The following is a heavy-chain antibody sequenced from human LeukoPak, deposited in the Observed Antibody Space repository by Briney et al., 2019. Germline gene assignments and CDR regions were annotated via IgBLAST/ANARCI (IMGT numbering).Heavy chain of an antibody. CDR3: ARTPRINAYDRSGYYYDAFDI. CDR2: IYSSVST. V-gene: IGHV4-4*07. Sequence: SETLSLTCTVSGGSISSYYWSWIRQPAGKGLEWIGRIYSSVSTNYNPSLKSRVTMSVDTSKNHFSLKLSSVTAADTAVYYCARTPRINAYDRSGYYYDAFDISGQGTMVTVSS. D-gene: IGHD3-22*01. CDR1: GGSISSYY. J-gene: IGHJ3*02.